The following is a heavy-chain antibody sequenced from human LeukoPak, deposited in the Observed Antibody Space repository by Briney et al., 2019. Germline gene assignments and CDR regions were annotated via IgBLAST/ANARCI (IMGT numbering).Heavy chain of an antibody. J-gene: IGHJ4*02. CDR3: ALLVEVPTAGGGVAYYFDY. Sequence: KASETLSLTCTVSGDSINTNIYYWGWIRQPPGKGLEWIGHVYYSGSTYSSPSLKGRVTILLDTSNNHFSLKLSSVTAADTAVYYCALLVEVPTAGGGVAYYFDYWGQGTLVTVSS. D-gene: IGHD5-24*01. CDR2: VYYSGST. V-gene: IGHV4-39*07. CDR1: GDSINTNIYY.